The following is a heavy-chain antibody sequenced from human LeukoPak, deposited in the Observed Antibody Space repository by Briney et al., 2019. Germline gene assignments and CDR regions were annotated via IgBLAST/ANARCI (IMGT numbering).Heavy chain of an antibody. CDR3: ARERGDF. Sequence: GGSLRLSCAASGFTFSDYYMNWIRQAPGKGLEWVSYISGSSTYINYADSVKGRFTISRDNAKNSLYLQMYSLRAEDTAVYYCARERGDFWGQGTLVTVSS. V-gene: IGHV3-11*06. CDR1: GFTFSDYY. CDR2: ISGSSTYI. J-gene: IGHJ4*02.